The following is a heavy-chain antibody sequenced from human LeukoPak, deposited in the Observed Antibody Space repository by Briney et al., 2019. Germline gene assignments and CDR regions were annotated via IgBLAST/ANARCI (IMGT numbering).Heavy chain of an antibody. CDR2: MSYDGNNE. D-gene: IGHD3-22*01. CDR3: AKDQSLHGSYFDSSGYYSGGYFDY. V-gene: IGHV3-30*18. CDR1: GFTFSSYA. Sequence: PGGSLRLSCAASGFTFSSYAMSWVRQAPGKGLEWVAVMSYDGNNEYYADSVKGRFTISRDNSKNTLYLQMNSLRADDTAVYYCAKDQSLHGSYFDSSGYYSGGYFDYWGQGTLVTVSS. J-gene: IGHJ4*02.